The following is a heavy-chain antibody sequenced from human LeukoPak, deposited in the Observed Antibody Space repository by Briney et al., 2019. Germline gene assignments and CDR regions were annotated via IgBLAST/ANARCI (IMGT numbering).Heavy chain of an antibody. CDR3: ATSPGYSGYDSA. Sequence: ASEKVSCKVSGYTLTELSMHWVRQAPGKGLEWMGGFDPEDGETIYAQKFQGRVTMTEDTSTDTAYMELSSLRSEDTAVYYCATSPGYSGYDSAWGQGTLVTVSS. D-gene: IGHD5-12*01. CDR2: FDPEDGET. CDR1: GYTLTELS. V-gene: IGHV1-24*01. J-gene: IGHJ5*02.